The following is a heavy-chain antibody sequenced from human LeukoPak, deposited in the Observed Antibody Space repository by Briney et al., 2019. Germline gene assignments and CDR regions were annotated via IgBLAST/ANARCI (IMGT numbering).Heavy chain of an antibody. D-gene: IGHD4-17*01. CDR2: ISYDGSNK. CDR1: GFTFKSFS. V-gene: IGHV3-30*03. CDR3: ARDRHDYGDYGPDY. Sequence: GGSLRLSCAASGFTFKSFSMNWVRQAPGKGLECVALISYDGSNKYYADSVQGRFTISRDNSKNTLYLQMNSLRVEDTAVYYCARDRHDYGDYGPDYWGQGTLVTVSS. J-gene: IGHJ4*02.